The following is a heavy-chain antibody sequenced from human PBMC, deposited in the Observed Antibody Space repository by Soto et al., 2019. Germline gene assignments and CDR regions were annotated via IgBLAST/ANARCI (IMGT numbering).Heavy chain of an antibody. CDR2: ISSSSSTI. Sequence: GGSLRLSCAASGLTFSSYSMNWVRQAPGKGLEWVSYISSSSSTIYYADSVKGRFTISRDNAKNSLYLQMNSLRAEDTAVYYCARTTYYYDSSGYYYWGQGTMVTVSS. J-gene: IGHJ4*02. V-gene: IGHV3-48*04. D-gene: IGHD3-22*01. CDR1: GLTFSSYS. CDR3: ARTTYYYDSSGYYY.